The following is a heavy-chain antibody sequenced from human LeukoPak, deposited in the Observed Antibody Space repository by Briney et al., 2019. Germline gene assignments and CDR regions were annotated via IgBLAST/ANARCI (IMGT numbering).Heavy chain of an antibody. CDR1: GFTFSGSA. D-gene: IGHD1/OR15-1a*01. Sequence: GGSLKLSCAASGFTFSGSAMHWVRQASGKGLEWVGRIRSKPNNYATAYAASVKGRFTISRDDSRNTAYLQMNSLKTEDTDMYFCASEQTYYYSMDVWGQGTTVTVSS. CDR3: ASEQTYYYSMDV. V-gene: IGHV3-73*01. J-gene: IGHJ6*02. CDR2: IRSKPNNYAT.